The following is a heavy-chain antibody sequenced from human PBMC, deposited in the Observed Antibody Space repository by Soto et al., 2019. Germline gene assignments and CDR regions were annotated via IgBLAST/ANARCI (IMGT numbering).Heavy chain of an antibody. CDR3: TKEGLFWSGSFDS. V-gene: IGHV3-30-3*02. J-gene: IGHJ4*02. Sequence: PGGSLRLSCAASGLTFRSYPMHWVRQAPGKGLEWVAIVSYDGITKYADSVKGRFTISRDNSNNTLFLQMNSLRTEDTAVYYCTKEGLFWSGSFDSWGQGTLVTVSS. CDR1: GLTFRSYP. CDR2: VSYDGITK. D-gene: IGHD3-3*01.